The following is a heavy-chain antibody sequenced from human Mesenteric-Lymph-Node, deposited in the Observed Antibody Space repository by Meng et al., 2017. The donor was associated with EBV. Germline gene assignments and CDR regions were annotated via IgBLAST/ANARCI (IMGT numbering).Heavy chain of an antibody. Sequence: PPQEPGPGLGKPSETLSLTCSVSGGSLSSSSYYWAWIRQPPGKGLEWIGTIYYSGNTFYNPSLESRITISVDTSTNQFSLNLRSVSAPDTAVYYCARLYDNYVDYWGRGSLVTVSS. V-gene: IGHV4-39*01. CDR1: GGSLSSSSYY. J-gene: IGHJ4*02. D-gene: IGHD3-9*01. CDR2: IYYSGNT. CDR3: ARLYDNYVDY.